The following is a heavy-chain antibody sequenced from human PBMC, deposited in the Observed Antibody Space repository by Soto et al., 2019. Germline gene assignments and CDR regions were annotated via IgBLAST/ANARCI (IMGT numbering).Heavy chain of an antibody. CDR3: ARSVFP. CDR2: IYYSGST. CDR1: GGSFSGYY. Sequence: SETLSLTCAVYGGSFSGYYWTWIRQPPGKGLEWIGEIYYSGSTYYNPSLKSRVTISVDTSKNQFSLKLSSVTAADTAVYYCARSVFPWGQGTLVTVS. J-gene: IGHJ5*02. V-gene: IGHV4-34*09.